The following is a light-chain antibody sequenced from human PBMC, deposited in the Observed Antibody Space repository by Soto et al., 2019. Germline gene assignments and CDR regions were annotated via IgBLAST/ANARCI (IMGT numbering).Light chain of an antibody. CDR3: QQYDNLPIT. J-gene: IGKJ5*01. CDR1: QDISNY. V-gene: IGKV1-33*01. CDR2: DAS. Sequence: DIQMTQSPSSLSASVGDRVTITCQASQDISNYLNWYQQKPGKAPKLLIYDASNLETGVPSRFSGSGSETDFTFTISSLQPEDIATDYCQQYDNLPITFGQGTRLEIK.